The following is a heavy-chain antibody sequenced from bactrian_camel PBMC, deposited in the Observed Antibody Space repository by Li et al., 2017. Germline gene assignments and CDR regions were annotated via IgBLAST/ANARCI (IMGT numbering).Heavy chain of an antibody. CDR2: IYSRDRRRYYT. CDR1: TYPYSSNC. Sequence: VQLVESGGGSVLAGGSLRLSCVASTYPYSSNCMGWFRQAPGEEREEVARIYSRDRRRYYTDYADSVKGRFTISKDKAKDTVYLQMNSLKPEDTAMYSCKRSALGRCAGYWGQGTQVTVS. CDR3: KRSALGRCAGY. V-gene: IGHV3S40*01. J-gene: IGHJ4*01. D-gene: IGHD1*01.